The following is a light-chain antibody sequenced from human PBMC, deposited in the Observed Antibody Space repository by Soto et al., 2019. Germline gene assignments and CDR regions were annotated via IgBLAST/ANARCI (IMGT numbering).Light chain of an antibody. CDR3: QKYNSAPWT. CDR1: QGISNY. CDR2: SAS. J-gene: IGKJ1*01. V-gene: IGKV1-27*01. Sequence: DIQMTQSPSSLSASVGDRVTITCRASQGISNYLAWYQQKPGKVPKLLTYSASTLQSGVPSRFSGSGSETDFTLTISSLQPEDVATYYCQKYNSAPWTFGQGTNVEIK.